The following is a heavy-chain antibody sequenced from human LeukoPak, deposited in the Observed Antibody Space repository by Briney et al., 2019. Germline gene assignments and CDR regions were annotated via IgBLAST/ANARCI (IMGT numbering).Heavy chain of an antibody. Sequence: NPSETLSLTCTVSGGSISSYYWSWIRQPPGKGLEWIGYIYYSGSTNYNPSLKSRVTISVDTSKNQFSLKLSSVTAADTAVYYCARVRGVLWFGELPSMDVWGQGTTVTVSS. V-gene: IGHV4-59*01. CDR1: GGSISSYY. CDR3: ARVRGVLWFGELPSMDV. J-gene: IGHJ6*02. CDR2: IYYSGST. D-gene: IGHD3-10*01.